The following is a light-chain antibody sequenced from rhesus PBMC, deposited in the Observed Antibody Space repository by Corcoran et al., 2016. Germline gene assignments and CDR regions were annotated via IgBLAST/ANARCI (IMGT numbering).Light chain of an antibody. Sequence: DIQMTQSPSSLSASGGDKGTITCRASQGISSWLAWYQQKPGKAPKLLIYAASSLQSGVPSRVSGRGSGTDFTLTLSSLQPEDFATYSCHQGYNTPPYSFGQGPKVEIK. J-gene: IGKJ2*01. CDR2: AAS. CDR3: HQGYNTPPYS. V-gene: IGKV1-18*01. CDR1: QGISSW.